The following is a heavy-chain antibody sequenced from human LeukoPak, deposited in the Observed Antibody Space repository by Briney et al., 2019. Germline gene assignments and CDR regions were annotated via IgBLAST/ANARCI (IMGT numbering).Heavy chain of an antibody. Sequence: GGSLRLSCAASGFTFSDYEMNWVRQAPGKGLEWVSYISPSGPTIYYADSVKGRFTISRDNSKNTLYLQMNSLRAEDTAVYYCAKGGSYRYYYYGMDVWGQGTTVTVSS. J-gene: IGHJ6*02. CDR3: AKGGSYRYYYYGMDV. V-gene: IGHV3-48*03. D-gene: IGHD1-26*01. CDR2: ISPSGPTI. CDR1: GFTFSDYE.